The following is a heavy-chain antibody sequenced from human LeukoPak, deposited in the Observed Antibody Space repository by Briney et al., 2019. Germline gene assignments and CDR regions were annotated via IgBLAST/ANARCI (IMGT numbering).Heavy chain of an antibody. V-gene: IGHV4-59*01. D-gene: IGHD1-14*01. CDR3: ARSPRYSYFYY. Sequence: SETLSLACPVSGGSISNYYWGSIRQPPGKGLGWLGYIYYSGSNNYNPSLKSRVTISVDTSKNQYSLKLSSVAAADTAVYYGARSPRYSYFYYGRQGTLATVSS. CDR1: GGSISNYY. CDR2: IYYSGSN. J-gene: IGHJ4*02.